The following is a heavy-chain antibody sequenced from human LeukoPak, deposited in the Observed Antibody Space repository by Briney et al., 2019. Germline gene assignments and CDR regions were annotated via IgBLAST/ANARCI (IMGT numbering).Heavy chain of an antibody. D-gene: IGHD3-10*01. CDR1: GFSFSNYA. CDR2: ISYDGSNK. Sequence: GGSLRLSCAASGFSFSNYAMHWVRQAPGKGLEWVAVISYDGSNKYYADSVKGRFTISRDNSKNTLYLQMNSLRAEDTAVYYCAKYMVRGVHWGQGTLVTVSS. CDR3: AKYMVRGVH. V-gene: IGHV3-30*04. J-gene: IGHJ4*02.